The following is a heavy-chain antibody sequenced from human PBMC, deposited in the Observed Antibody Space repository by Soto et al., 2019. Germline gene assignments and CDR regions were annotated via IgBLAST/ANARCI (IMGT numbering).Heavy chain of an antibody. D-gene: IGHD1-26*01. J-gene: IGHJ4*02. Sequence: GGSLRLSCAASGFTFSSYEMNWVRQAPGKGPEWVSYINSNGYTTHYADSVKGRFTISRDNAKNSLYLQMNSLRAEDMAVYYCVRDGSGSYPFDFWGQGTQVTVSS. CDR1: GFTFSSYE. CDR2: INSNGYTT. V-gene: IGHV3-48*03. CDR3: VRDGSGSYPFDF.